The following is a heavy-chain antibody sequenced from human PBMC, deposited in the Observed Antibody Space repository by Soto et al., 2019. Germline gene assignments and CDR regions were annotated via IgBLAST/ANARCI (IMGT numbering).Heavy chain of an antibody. CDR3: ARGGGNPASTNDY. CDR1: VGSFSYFY. Sequence: SETLSLTCTVHVGSFSYFYWIWIRQPPGKGLEWIGEIDRRGSTNYNPSLKSRVTISIDTSKTQFSLKLDSVTAADTAVYYCARGGGNPASTNDYWAQGTLVTVSS. D-gene: IGHD3-16*01. CDR2: IDRRGST. J-gene: IGHJ4*02. V-gene: IGHV4-34*01.